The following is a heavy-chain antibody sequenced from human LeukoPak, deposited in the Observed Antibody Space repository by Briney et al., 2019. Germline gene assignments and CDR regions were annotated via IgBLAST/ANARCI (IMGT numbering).Heavy chain of an antibody. CDR3: ARSLRNAFDI. CDR2: IKKDGSEK. V-gene: IGHV3-7*01. D-gene: IGHD3-3*01. J-gene: IGHJ3*02. CDR1: GFTFSSYW. Sequence: GGSLRLSCAASGFTFSSYWMTWVRQAPGKGLEWVANIKKDGSEKYYVDSVKGRFTISTDNANNSLYLQMNSLRAEDAAVYYCARSLRNAFDIWGQGTMVTVSS.